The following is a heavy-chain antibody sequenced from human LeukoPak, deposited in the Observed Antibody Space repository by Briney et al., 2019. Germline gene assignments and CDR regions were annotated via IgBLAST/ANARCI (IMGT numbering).Heavy chain of an antibody. V-gene: IGHV1-69*13. CDR3: ARGTGDTGGYYYVY. J-gene: IGHJ4*02. CDR2: IIPIFGRA. Sequence: ASVKVSCKASGGSFISYAISWVRQAPGRGLEWMGGIIPIFGRASYAQKFQDRVTVTADESTRTAYMELSSLRSEDTAVYYCARGTGDTGGYYYVYWGQGTLVTVSS. D-gene: IGHD3-22*01. CDR1: GGSFISYA.